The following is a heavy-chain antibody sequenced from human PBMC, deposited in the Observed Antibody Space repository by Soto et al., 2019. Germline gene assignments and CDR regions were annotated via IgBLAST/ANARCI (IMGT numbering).Heavy chain of an antibody. J-gene: IGHJ6*02. CDR1: GFTFSSYG. V-gene: IGHV3-30*18. D-gene: IGHD3-10*01. CDR3: AKDRGARDYYYYGMDV. CDR2: ISYDGSNK. Sequence: QVQLVESGGGVVQPGRSLRLSCAASGFTFSSYGMHWVRQAPGKGLEWVAVISYDGSNKYYADSVKGRFTISRDNSKNTLYLQMNSLRAEDRAVDYCAKDRGARDYYYYGMDVWGQGTTVTVSS.